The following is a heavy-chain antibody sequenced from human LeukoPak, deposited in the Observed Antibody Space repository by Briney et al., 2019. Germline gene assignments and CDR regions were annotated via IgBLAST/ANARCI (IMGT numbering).Heavy chain of an antibody. Sequence: GGSLRLSCAASGFTVSSYCMSWVRQAPGKGLEWVANIEQDGSEKYYVDSVKGRFTISRDNAKNSLYLQMNSLRDEDTAVHYCAKDPALSCRMVIRPDPCNIWGQGTMVTVSS. CDR1: GFTVSSYC. V-gene: IGHV3-7*05. CDR3: AKDPALSCRMVIRPDPCNI. D-gene: IGHD2-8*01. J-gene: IGHJ3*02. CDR2: IEQDGSEK.